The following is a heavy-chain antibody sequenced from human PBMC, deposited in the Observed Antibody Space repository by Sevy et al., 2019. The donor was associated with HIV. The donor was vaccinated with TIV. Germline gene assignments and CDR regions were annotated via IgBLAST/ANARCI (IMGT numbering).Heavy chain of an antibody. CDR1: GFTFSTYA. D-gene: IGHD4-4*01. CDR3: AKVGDYSNYDFDY. CDR2: ISGSGGRT. Sequence: GGSLRLSCAASGFTFSTYALSWVPQAPGKGLEGVSGISGSGGRTYYADFVKGRFTISRDNSKNTLYLQMNSLRTEDMAVYYCAKVGDYSNYDFDYWGQGTQVTVSS. J-gene: IGHJ4*02. V-gene: IGHV3-23*01.